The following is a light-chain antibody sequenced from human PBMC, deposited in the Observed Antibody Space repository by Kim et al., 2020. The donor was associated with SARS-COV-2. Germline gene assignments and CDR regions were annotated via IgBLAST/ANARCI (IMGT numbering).Light chain of an antibody. J-gene: IGKJ1*01. Sequence: ASGSDRVTITCRARQDIANSLAWYQQKPGTVPKVLIYGASTLQSGVPSRFSGSGSGTEFTLTIGSLQTEDVATYYCQKYNSAPWTFGPGTKVEIK. CDR1: QDIANS. CDR3: QKYNSAPWT. V-gene: IGKV1-27*01. CDR2: GAS.